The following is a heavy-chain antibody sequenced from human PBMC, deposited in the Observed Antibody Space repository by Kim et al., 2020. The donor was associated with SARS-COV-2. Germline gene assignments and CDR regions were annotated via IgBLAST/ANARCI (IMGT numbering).Heavy chain of an antibody. Sequence: SETLSLTCTVSGGSISSGGYYWSWIRQHPGKGLEWIGYIYYSGSTYYNPSLKSRVTISVDTSKNQFSLKLSSVTAADTAVYYCAASTPPDSYGYSAGMDVWGQGTTVTVSS. CDR3: AASTPPDSYGYSAGMDV. CDR1: GGSISSGGYY. D-gene: IGHD5-18*01. CDR2: IYYSGST. V-gene: IGHV4-31*03. J-gene: IGHJ6*02.